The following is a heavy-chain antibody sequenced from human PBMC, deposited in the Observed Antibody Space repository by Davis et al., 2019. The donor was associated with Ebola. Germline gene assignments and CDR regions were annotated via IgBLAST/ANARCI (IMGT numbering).Heavy chain of an antibody. D-gene: IGHD3-22*01. V-gene: IGHV3-23*01. CDR1: GFTFSNYG. CDR2: ITASGGST. CDR3: AREGYDYASSAYTA. Sequence: PGGSLRLSCAASGFTFSNYGMHWVRQAPGKGLEWVSGITASGGSTFYADSVKGRFTISRDNSKNTLFLQMNSLTAEDTAVYYCAREGYDYASSAYTAWGQGTLVTVSS. J-gene: IGHJ5*02.